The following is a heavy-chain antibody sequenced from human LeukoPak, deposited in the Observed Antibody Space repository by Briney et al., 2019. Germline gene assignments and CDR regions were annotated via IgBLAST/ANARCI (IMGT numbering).Heavy chain of an antibody. J-gene: IGHJ2*01. CDR1: GFTFSSYW. CDR2: IKQDGSAK. V-gene: IGHV3-7*01. Sequence: GGSLRLSCAASGFTFSSYWMSWVRQAPVKGLEWVSNIKQDGSAKYYVDSVKGRFTISRDNAKNSVHLQMNSLRAEDTAVYYCARRRLKGKYGDDNYWYFDLWGRGTLVTVSS. D-gene: IGHD4-17*01. CDR3: ARRRLKGKYGDDNYWYFDL.